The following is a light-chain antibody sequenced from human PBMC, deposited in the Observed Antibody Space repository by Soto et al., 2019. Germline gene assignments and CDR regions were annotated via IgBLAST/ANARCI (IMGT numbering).Light chain of an antibody. Sequence: DIVMTQSPDSLAVSLGERATINCKSSQSVLYSSNNKNYLAWYQQKPGQPPKLLLYRASTRESGVPDRFSGSGSGTDFTLTTSTLQAEDVAVYYCQQYYTTPRTFGQGTKVEIK. CDR2: RAS. J-gene: IGKJ1*01. V-gene: IGKV4-1*01. CDR3: QQYYTTPRT. CDR1: QSVLYSSNNKNY.